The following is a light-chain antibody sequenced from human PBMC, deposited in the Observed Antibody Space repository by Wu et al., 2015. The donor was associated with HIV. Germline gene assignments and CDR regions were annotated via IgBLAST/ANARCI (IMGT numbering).Light chain of an antibody. CDR3: QQYKKWXFT. CDR1: QSVSGN. J-gene: IGKJ3*01. V-gene: IGKV3-15*01. CDR2: GAS. Sequence: EIVVTQSPATLSVSPGETVTLSCRASQSVSGNLAWYQQKPGQAPRLLIYGASTRASGIPARVSGSGSGTEFTLTISSVQSEDFGVYYCQQYKKWXFTFGPWDQSGDQT.